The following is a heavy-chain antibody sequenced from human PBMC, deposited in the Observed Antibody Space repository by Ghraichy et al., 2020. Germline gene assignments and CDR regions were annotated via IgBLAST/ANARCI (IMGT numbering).Heavy chain of an antibody. Sequence: GGSLRLSCSASGFTFSSYAMHWVRQAPGKGLEYVSAISSNGGSTYYADSVKGRFTISRDNSKNTLYLQMSSLRAEDTAVYYCVKVARGYSVFNWFDPWGQGTLVTVSS. D-gene: IGHD5-18*01. V-gene: IGHV3-64D*06. CDR1: GFTFSSYA. CDR3: VKVARGYSVFNWFDP. J-gene: IGHJ5*02. CDR2: ISSNGGST.